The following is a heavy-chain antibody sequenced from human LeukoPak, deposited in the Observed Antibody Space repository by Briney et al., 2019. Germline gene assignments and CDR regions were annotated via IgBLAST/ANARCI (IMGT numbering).Heavy chain of an antibody. CDR2: IYYTGST. D-gene: IGHD2-2*01. J-gene: IGHJ5*02. V-gene: IGHV4-39*07. CDR3: AREYCSDSSCYPLAWFDP. Sequence: PSETLSLTCTVSGGSISSSSYYWGWIRQPPGKGLEWIGSIYYTGSTTYNPSLRSRVTMSVDTSKNQFSLKLSSVTAADTAVYYCAREYCSDSSCYPLAWFDPWGQGTLVTVSS. CDR1: GGSISSSSYY.